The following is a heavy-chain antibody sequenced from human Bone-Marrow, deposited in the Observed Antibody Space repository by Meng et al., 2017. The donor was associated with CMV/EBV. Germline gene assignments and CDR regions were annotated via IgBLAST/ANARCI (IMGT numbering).Heavy chain of an antibody. D-gene: IGHD3-3*01. J-gene: IGHJ5*01. CDR1: GGTFSSYA. CDR3: ARESHPDYDHWRGHYTRGWFDP. V-gene: IGHV1-69*10. CDR2: IIPILGIA. Sequence: SVKVSCKASGGTFSSYAISWVRQAPGQGLEWMGGIIPILGIANYAQKFQGRVTMTRDTSTSTVYMELSSLRSEDTAVYYCARESHPDYDHWRGHYTRGWFDPWGQGTLVTVSS.